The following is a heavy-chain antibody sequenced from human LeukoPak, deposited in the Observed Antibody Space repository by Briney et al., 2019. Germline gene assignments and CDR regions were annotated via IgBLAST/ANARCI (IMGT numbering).Heavy chain of an antibody. CDR3: ASHYGSGSYASDY. V-gene: IGHV1-69*02. CDR2: IIPILGLA. Sequence: ASVKVSCKASGCTFSSYTLSWVRQAPGQGLEWMGRIIPILGLANYAQKFQGRVTITADKSTSTAYMELSSLRSEDTAVYYCASHYGSGSYASDYWGQGTLVTVSS. D-gene: IGHD3-10*01. CDR1: GCTFSSYT. J-gene: IGHJ4*02.